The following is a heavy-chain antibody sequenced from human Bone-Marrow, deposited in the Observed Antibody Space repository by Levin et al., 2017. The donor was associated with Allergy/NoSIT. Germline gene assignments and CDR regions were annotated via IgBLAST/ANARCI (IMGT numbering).Heavy chain of an antibody. CDR1: GGSSSVYC. D-gene: IGHD2-15*01. CDR3: ARLRVAAPRWFDP. Sequence: SETLSLTCTFSGGSSSVYCWSWIRQSPGKGLEWIGHIYHSGSTTYNPSFKTRVSMSIDSSKNQFSLKVNSVTAADTAVYYCARLRVAAPRWFDPWGQGTLVTVSS. V-gene: IGHV4-59*12. J-gene: IGHJ5*02. CDR2: IYHSGST.